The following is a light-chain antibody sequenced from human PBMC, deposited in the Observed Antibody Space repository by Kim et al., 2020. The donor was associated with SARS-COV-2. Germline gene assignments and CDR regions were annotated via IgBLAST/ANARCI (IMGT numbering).Light chain of an antibody. Sequence: EIVLTQSPATLPVSPGERATLSCRASQSVGSNLAWYQQKPGQAPRLLIYGASTRATGIPARFSGSGSGTDFTLTISSLQSEDFAVYYCQQYNNWPITFGQGTRLEIK. J-gene: IGKJ5*01. V-gene: IGKV3-15*01. CDR2: GAS. CDR3: QQYNNWPIT. CDR1: QSVGSN.